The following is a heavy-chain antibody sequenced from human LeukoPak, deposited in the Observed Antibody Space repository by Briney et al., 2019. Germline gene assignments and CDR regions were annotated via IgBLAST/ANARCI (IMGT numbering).Heavy chain of an antibody. V-gene: IGHV4-34*01. D-gene: IGHD3-22*01. CDR3: ARRKDSSGYFGRMGWFDP. CDR1: GGSFSGYY. J-gene: IGHJ5*02. CDR2: INHSGST. Sequence: SETLSLTCAVYGGSFSGYYWSWIRQPPGKGLEWIGEINHSGSTNYNPSLKSRVTTSVDTSKNQFSLKLSSVTAADTAVYYCARRKDSSGYFGRMGWFDPWGQGTLVTVSS.